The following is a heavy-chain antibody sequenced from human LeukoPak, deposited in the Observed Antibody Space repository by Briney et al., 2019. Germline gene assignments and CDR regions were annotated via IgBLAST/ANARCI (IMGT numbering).Heavy chain of an antibody. D-gene: IGHD3-3*01. V-gene: IGHV4-34*01. Sequence: PSETLSLTCAVYGGSFSGYYWSWIRQPPGKGLEWIGEINHSGSTNYNPSLKSRVTISVDTSKNQFSLKLSSVTAADTAVYYCARVFKDFWSGRPYYFDYWAREPWSPSPQ. CDR2: INHSGST. J-gene: IGHJ4*02. CDR3: ARVFKDFWSGRPYYFDY. CDR1: GGSFSGYY.